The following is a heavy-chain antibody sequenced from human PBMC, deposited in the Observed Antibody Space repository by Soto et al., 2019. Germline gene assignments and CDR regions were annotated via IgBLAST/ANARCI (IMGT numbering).Heavy chain of an antibody. CDR1: GFTFSSYG. J-gene: IGHJ4*02. CDR2: IWYDGSNK. D-gene: IGHD1-26*01. CDR3: ARDHPYSGSSGGYDY. V-gene: IGHV3-33*01. Sequence: QVQLVESGGGVVQPGRSLRLSCAASGFTFSSYGMHWVRQAPGKGLEWVAVIWYDGSNKYYADSVKGRFTISRDNSKNTLYLQMSSMRAEDTAVYYCARDHPYSGSSGGYDYWGQGTLVTVSS.